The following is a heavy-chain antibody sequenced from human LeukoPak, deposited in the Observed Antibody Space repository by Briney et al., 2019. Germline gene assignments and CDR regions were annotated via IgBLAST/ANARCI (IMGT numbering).Heavy chain of an antibody. D-gene: IGHD3-3*02. Sequence: GGSLRLSCAASGFTFSSYAMSWVRQAPGKGLEWVSVIYSGGSTYYADSVKGRFTISRDNSKNTLYLQMNSLRAEDTAVYYCAREISRTGAFDIWGQGTMVTVSS. CDR1: GFTFSSYA. CDR3: AREISRTGAFDI. V-gene: IGHV3-66*02. CDR2: IYSGGST. J-gene: IGHJ3*02.